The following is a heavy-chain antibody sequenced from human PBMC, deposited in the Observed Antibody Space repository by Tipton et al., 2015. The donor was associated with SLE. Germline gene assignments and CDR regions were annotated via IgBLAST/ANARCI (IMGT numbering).Heavy chain of an antibody. Sequence: SLRLSCAASGFIFSDYSMNWVRQAPGKGLEWVAVIWNDGSKTYYADSVKGRFTISRDNSKNTLDLQMDSLRTEDTAVYFCAKDSAFSNSWPVDYWGQGTLVTVSS. J-gene: IGHJ4*02. CDR3: AKDSAFSNSWPVDY. CDR2: IWNDGSKT. D-gene: IGHD6-13*01. CDR1: GFIFSDYS. V-gene: IGHV3-30*18.